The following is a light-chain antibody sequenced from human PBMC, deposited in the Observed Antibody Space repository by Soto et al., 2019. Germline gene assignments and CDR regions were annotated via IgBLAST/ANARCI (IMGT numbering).Light chain of an antibody. J-gene: IGKJ5*01. CDR1: QSVSSSY. CDR2: GAS. CDR3: QQYGSSPRIT. Sequence: ENVWTPAPGTPFLSPGVRPTATCRAIQSVSSSYLAWYQQKPGQAPRLLIYGASSRATGIPDRFSGSGSGTDFTLTISRLEPEDFAVYYCQQYGSSPRITFGQGTRLEI. V-gene: IGKV3-20*01.